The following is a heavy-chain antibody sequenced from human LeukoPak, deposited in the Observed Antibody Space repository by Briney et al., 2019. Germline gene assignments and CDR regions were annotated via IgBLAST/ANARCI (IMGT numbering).Heavy chain of an antibody. V-gene: IGHV3-74*01. CDR3: AKSDWFDP. J-gene: IGHJ5*02. CDR1: GFTFSNYW. CDR2: IKNDGSTA. Sequence: GGSLRLSCATSGFTFSNYWMSWLRQAPGKGLVWVSRIKNDGSTATYAESVKGRFTISRDNARNTLYLQMNGLRVDDTAVYYCAKSDWFDPWGQGILVTVSS.